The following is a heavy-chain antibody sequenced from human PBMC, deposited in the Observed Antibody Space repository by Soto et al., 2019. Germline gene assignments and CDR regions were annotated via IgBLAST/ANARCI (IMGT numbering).Heavy chain of an antibody. V-gene: IGHV3-23*01. CDR2: LRGSGATT. Sequence: VQLLESGGGLVQPGGSLRLSCAASGFAFSNYAMTWVRQAPGKGLEWVSALRGSGATTYYADSVKGRFTISRDNSKNTLSLEMNSLRAEDTAVYYCAKPPESSSTFYYYGLDVWGQGTTVTVSS. D-gene: IGHD2-2*01. CDR3: AKPPESSSTFYYYGLDV. J-gene: IGHJ6*02. CDR1: GFAFSNYA.